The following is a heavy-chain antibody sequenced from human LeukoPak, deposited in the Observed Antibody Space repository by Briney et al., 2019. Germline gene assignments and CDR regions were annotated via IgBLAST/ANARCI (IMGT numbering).Heavy chain of an antibody. CDR1: GYTFTDYY. J-gene: IGHJ3*02. CDR3: ARDHLNPALYAFDI. CDR2: INPNSGGT. V-gene: IGHV1-2*02. D-gene: IGHD1-14*01. Sequence: ASVKVSCKASGYTFTDYYMHWVRQAPGQGIEWMGWINPNSGGTNYAQKFQGRVTMTRDTSISTAYMELSRLRSDDTAVYYCARDHLNPALYAFDIWGQGTMVTVSS.